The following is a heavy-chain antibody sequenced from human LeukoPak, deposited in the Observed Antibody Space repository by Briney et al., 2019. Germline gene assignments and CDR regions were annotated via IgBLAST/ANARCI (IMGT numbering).Heavy chain of an antibody. CDR2: IYWDDDK. V-gene: IGHV2-5*02. CDR1: GFSLSTSGVG. CDR3: AHSHYYHGSGSYYNGEYFQH. J-gene: IGHJ1*01. Sequence: SGPTLVKPTPTLTLTCTFSGFSLSTSGVGVGWIRQPPVKALEWLALIYWDDDKRYSPSLKSRLTITKDTSKDQVVLTMTNMDPVDTATYYCAHSHYYHGSGSYYNGEYFQHWGQGTLVTVSS. D-gene: IGHD3-10*01.